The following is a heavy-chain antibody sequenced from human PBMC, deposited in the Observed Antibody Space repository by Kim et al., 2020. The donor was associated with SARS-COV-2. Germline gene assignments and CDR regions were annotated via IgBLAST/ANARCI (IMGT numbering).Heavy chain of an antibody. D-gene: IGHD3-16*01. CDR3: ANRYQFAYGS. CDR2: LTETGDST. CDR1: GFPFSSYP. V-gene: IGHV3-23*01. J-gene: IGHJ1*01. Sequence: GGSLRLSCAASGFPFSSYPMSWVRQAPGKGLEWVSSLTETGDSTYYADSVKGRFTIFRDNRKNTLSLQMNSLRAEDSAVYYCANRYQFAYGSWGEGSRDT.